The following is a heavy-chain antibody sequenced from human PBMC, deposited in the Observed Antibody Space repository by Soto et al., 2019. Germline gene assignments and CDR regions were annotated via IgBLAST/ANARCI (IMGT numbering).Heavy chain of an antibody. CDR1: GGSFSGYY. D-gene: IGHD2-2*01. CDR3: ARAFLDVVVPAAMDGAGSFDY. CDR2: INHSGST. V-gene: IGHV4-34*01. Sequence: SETLSLTCAVYGGSFSGYYWSWIRQPPGKGLEWIGEINHSGSTNYNPSLKSRVTISVDTSKNQFSLKLGSVTAADTAVYYCARAFLDVVVPAAMDGAGSFDYWGQGTLVTVSS. J-gene: IGHJ4*02.